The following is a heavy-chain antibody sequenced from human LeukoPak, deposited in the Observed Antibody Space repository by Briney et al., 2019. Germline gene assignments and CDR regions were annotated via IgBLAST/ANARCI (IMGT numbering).Heavy chain of an antibody. CDR1: GFTFDDYA. Sequence: PGGSLGLSCAASGFTFDDYAMHWVRQAPGKGLEWVSGISWNSGSIGYADSVKGRFTISRDNAKNSLYLQMNSLRAEDTALYYCAKDGMFGELEEYYFDYWGQGTLVTVSS. CDR2: ISWNSGSI. D-gene: IGHD3-10*02. CDR3: AKDGMFGELEEYYFDY. J-gene: IGHJ4*02. V-gene: IGHV3-9*01.